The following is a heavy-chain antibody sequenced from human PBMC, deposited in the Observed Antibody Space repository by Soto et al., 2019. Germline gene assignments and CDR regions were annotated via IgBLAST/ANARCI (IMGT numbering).Heavy chain of an antibody. V-gene: IGHV3-48*01. CDR3: LTGDYY. Sequence: EVQLVESGGGLVQPGGPLRLSCAASGFIFSAHIMYWVRQAPGKGLEWVSSINSRDDTTYYADSVKGRFTISRDNAKNSLYLQMNSLRAEDTAIYYCLTGDYYVGQGTLVTVSS. CDR2: INSRDDTT. J-gene: IGHJ4*02. D-gene: IGHD4-17*01. CDR1: GFIFSAHI.